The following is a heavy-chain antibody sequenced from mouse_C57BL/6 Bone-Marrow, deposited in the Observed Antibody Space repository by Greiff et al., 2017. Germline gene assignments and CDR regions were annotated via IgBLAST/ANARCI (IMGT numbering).Heavy chain of an antibody. J-gene: IGHJ4*01. CDR2: ISSGGSYT. Sequence: EVMLVESGGDLVKPGGSLKLSCAASGFTFSSYGMSWVRQTPDKRLEWVATISSGGSYTYYPDSVKGRFTISRDNAKNTLYLQMSSLKSEDTAMYSGARRGGGYAMDYWGQGTSVTVSS. CDR3: ARRGGGYAMDY. CDR1: GFTFSSYG. V-gene: IGHV5-6*02.